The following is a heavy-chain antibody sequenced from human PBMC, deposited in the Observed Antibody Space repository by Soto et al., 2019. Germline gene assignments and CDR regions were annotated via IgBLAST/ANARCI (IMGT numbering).Heavy chain of an antibody. V-gene: IGHV4-31*02. CDR1: GAALNSGNYY. D-gene: IGHD5-12*01. J-gene: IGHJ5*02. Sequence: SETLSLSCSVSGAALNSGNYYWSWIRQVPGKGLEWIGHIYVTGAVDYNPSLRDRITISQDTSERQFSLNLRLVTAADTAVYYCARLRMATNHYKCSDPWGQGTLVTVST. CDR3: ARLRMATNHYKCSDP. CDR2: IYVTGAV.